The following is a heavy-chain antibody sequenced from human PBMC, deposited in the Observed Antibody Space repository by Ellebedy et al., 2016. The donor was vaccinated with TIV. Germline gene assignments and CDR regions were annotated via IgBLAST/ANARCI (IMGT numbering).Heavy chain of an antibody. J-gene: IGHJ6*02. CDR3: ARVLTDYASGSYWGGMDV. Sequence: ASVKVSCKASGYTFTSSGISWVRQAPGQGLEWMGWINPNSGGTNYAQKFQGRLTMTRDTSIRTAYMELSRLRSDDTAVYYCARVLTDYASGSYWGGMDVWGQGTTVTVSS. CDR1: GYTFTSSG. V-gene: IGHV1-2*02. CDR2: INPNSGGT. D-gene: IGHD3-10*01.